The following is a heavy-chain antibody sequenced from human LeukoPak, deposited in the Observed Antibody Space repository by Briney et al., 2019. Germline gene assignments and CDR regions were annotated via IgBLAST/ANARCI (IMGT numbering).Heavy chain of an antibody. Sequence: GESLKIFCKTSGYRFTTYWVGWVRQMPGKGLEWMGIIYPGDSATKYSPSFQGQVTLSADKSINTAYLQWSSLKASDAAMYYCARQVTVGPTHFDYWGPGTLVTVSS. J-gene: IGHJ4*02. CDR3: ARQVTVGPTHFDY. D-gene: IGHD1-26*01. CDR2: IYPGDSAT. CDR1: GYRFTTYW. V-gene: IGHV5-51*01.